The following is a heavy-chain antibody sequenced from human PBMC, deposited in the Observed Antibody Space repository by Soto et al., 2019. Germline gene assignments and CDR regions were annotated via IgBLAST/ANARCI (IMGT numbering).Heavy chain of an antibody. CDR1: GGSIRDDRYY. Sequence: QLQLQESGPGLVKPSETLSLTCTVSGGSIRDDRYYWGWIRQPPGKGLEWIGSIYYSGTSSYNPSLKSRVTMSVDTSKKTLSLRLSSVTAADTAVYYCARLHCDSPNCVPLDPWGQGTLVIVSS. D-gene: IGHD2-2*01. CDR3: ARLHCDSPNCVPLDP. CDR2: IYYSGTS. J-gene: IGHJ5*02. V-gene: IGHV4-39*01.